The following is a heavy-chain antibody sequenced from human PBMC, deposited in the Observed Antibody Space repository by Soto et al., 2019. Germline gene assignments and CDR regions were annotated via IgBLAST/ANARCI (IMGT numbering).Heavy chain of an antibody. D-gene: IGHD5-12*01. Sequence: QVQLQESGPGLVKPSQTLSLTCTVSGGSISSGGYYWSWICQHPGKGREWIGYIYYSGSTYYNPSLKSRVTISVDTSKNQFSLKLSSVTAADTAVYYCAREEGGGYDHRWFDPWGQGTLVTVSS. CDR3: AREEGGGYDHRWFDP. CDR2: IYYSGST. CDR1: GGSISSGGYY. V-gene: IGHV4-31*03. J-gene: IGHJ5*02.